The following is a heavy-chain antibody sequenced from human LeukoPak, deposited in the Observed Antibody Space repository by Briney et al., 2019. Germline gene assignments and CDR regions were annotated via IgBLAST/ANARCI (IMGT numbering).Heavy chain of an antibody. CDR1: GFTFSTYA. D-gene: IGHD2-15*01. CDR3: AKTQAASGSTGLDY. J-gene: IGHJ4*02. Sequence: GGSLRLPCAASGFTFSTYAMTWVRQAPGKGLEWVSLISGSGGSTYYADSVKGRFTISRDSSKNTLYVEMNSLRAEDTAVYYCAKTQAASGSTGLDYWGQGTLLTVSS. CDR2: ISGSGGST. V-gene: IGHV3-23*01.